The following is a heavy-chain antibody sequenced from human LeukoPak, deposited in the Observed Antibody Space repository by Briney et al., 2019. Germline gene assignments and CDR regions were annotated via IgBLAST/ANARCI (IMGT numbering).Heavy chain of an antibody. D-gene: IGHD2-21*02. Sequence: SETLSLTCTVSSGSISPHYWSWIRQPPGKGLEWIGYIYYSGSTNYNPSLKSRLTLSVDTSENQFSLKLSSVTAADTAVYYCARHRHSDPYYFDYWGQGTLATVSS. CDR2: IYYSGST. J-gene: IGHJ4*02. CDR3: ARHRHSDPYYFDY. CDR1: SGSISPHY. V-gene: IGHV4-59*08.